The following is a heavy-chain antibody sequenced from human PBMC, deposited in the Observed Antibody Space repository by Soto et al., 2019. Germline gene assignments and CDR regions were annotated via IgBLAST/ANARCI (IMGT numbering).Heavy chain of an antibody. CDR2: IFYTGNT. D-gene: IGHD2-2*01. CDR3: ARYYCSSNTCYYFDY. V-gene: IGHV4-59*01. Sequence: SETLSLTCTVSGGSISNNYGSWIRQTPGKGLEWIGYIFYTGNTNYNPSLKSRVSFSVDTSKNQFSLKLSSVTAADTAVYYCARYYCSSNTCYYFDYWGQGALVTVSS. CDR1: GGSISNNY. J-gene: IGHJ4*02.